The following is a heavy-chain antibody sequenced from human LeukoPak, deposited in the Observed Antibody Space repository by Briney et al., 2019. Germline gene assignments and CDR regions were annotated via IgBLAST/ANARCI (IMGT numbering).Heavy chain of an antibody. CDR3: AKRAGRALYNDY. J-gene: IGHJ4*02. Sequence: PGGSLRLSCAASGLTFTTYAMNWDRQAPGKGLEWVSTISGNGVSTYYADSVKGRFTISRDNSKNTLYLQMNSLRDEDTAVYYCAKRAGRALYNDYWGQGALVTVSS. V-gene: IGHV3-23*01. D-gene: IGHD6-19*01. CDR2: ISGNGVST. CDR1: GLTFTTYA.